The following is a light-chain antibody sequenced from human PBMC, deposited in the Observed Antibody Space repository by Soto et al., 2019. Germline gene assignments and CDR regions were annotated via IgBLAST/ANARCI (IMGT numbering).Light chain of an antibody. CDR1: QTVNANF. CDR2: GVS. J-gene: IGKJ1*01. Sequence: EIVLTQSPGTLSFSPGERATLYCRSSQTVNANFLAWYQQKPGQAPRLLIYGVSNRAPGIPDRFSGSGSGTDITLTISRLEPEDFAVYYCHQSGDSPTFGQGTKV. CDR3: HQSGDSPT. V-gene: IGKV3-20*01.